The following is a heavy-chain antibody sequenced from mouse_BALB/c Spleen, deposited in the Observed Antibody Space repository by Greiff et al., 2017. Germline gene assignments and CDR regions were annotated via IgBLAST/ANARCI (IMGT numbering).Heavy chain of an antibody. CDR2: INPSNGRT. CDR3: ARKGLLLGNWYFDV. V-gene: IGHV1S81*02. J-gene: IGHJ1*01. D-gene: IGHD2-3*01. Sequence: QVQLQQPGAELVKPGASVKLSCKASGYTFTSYWMHWVKQRPGQGLEWIGEINPSNGRTNYNEKFKSKATLTVDKSSSTAYMQLSSLTSEDSAVYYCARKGLLLGNWYFDVWGAGTTVTVSS. CDR1: GYTFTSYW.